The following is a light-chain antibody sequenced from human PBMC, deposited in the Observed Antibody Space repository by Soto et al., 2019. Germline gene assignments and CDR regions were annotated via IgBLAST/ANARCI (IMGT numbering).Light chain of an antibody. CDR3: ISYTGSSTSYV. Sequence: QSVLTQPASVSGSPGQSITISCTGTTSDVGVYNYVSWYQQHPGKAPKLMIYGVSNRPSGVSSRFSGSKSGNTASLTISGLQAEDEADYYCISYTGSSTSYVFGSGTKLTVL. V-gene: IGLV2-14*01. J-gene: IGLJ1*01. CDR1: TSDVGVYNY. CDR2: GVS.